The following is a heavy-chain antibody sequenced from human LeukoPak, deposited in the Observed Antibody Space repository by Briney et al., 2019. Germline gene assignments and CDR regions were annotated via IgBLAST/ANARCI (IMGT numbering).Heavy chain of an antibody. D-gene: IGHD3-10*01. CDR3: ARGMRGVIRSFDY. Sequence: SVKVSCKASGGTFSSYTISWVRQAPGQGLEWMGRIIPILGIANYAQKFQGRVTITADKSTSTAYMELSSLRSEDTAVYYRARGMRGVIRSFDYWGQGTLVTVSS. J-gene: IGHJ4*02. CDR2: IIPILGIA. V-gene: IGHV1-69*02. CDR1: GGTFSSYT.